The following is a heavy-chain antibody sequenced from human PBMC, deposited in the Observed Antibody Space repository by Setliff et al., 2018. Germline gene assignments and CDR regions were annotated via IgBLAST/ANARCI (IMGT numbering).Heavy chain of an antibody. CDR2: IDPDGIGK. J-gene: IGHJ3*01. V-gene: IGHV3-7*03. Sequence: RLSCAASGFTFNKYWMTWVRQAPGKGLEWVANIDPDGIGKYYIDSVRGRFTISRDNAQNTLYLQMDSLRAEDTAVYYCAREREADHASGTNSRLHEAFDVWGRGTMVTVSS. D-gene: IGHD2-8*01. CDR1: GFTFNKYW. CDR3: AREREADHASGTNSRLHEAFDV.